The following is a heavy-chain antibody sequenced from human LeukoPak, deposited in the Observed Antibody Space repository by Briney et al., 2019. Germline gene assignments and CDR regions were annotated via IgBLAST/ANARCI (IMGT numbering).Heavy chain of an antibody. CDR2: INPTSGGT. V-gene: IGHV1-2*02. CDR3: AREFRTTTWSYDALDL. D-gene: IGHD1/OR15-1a*01. Sequence: GASVKVSCKASGYTFTDYYMHWVRQAPGQGLEWVGWINPTSGGTNYAQKFQDRVTMTRDTSNNTSYMELSRLRSDDTAVYYCAREFRTTTWSYDALDLWGQGTMVTVSS. J-gene: IGHJ3*01. CDR1: GYTFTDYY.